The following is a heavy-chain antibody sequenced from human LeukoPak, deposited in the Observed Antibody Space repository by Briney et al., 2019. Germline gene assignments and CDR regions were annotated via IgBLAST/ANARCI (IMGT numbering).Heavy chain of an antibody. V-gene: IGHV4-59*01. D-gene: IGHD2-15*01. Sequence: SETLSLTCAVYGGSFSGYYWSWIRQPPGKGLEWIGYIYYSGSTNYNPSLKSRVTISVDTSKNQFSLKLSSVTAADTAVYYCARVDALKDWFDPWGQGTLVTVSS. J-gene: IGHJ5*02. CDR2: IYYSGST. CDR3: ARVDALKDWFDP. CDR1: GGSFSGYY.